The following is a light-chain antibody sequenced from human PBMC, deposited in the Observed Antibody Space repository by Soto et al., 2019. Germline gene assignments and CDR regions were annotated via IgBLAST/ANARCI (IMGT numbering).Light chain of an antibody. V-gene: IGLV2-14*01. CDR2: DVS. CDR1: SSDVGGYNY. Sequence: QSALTQPASVSGSPAQGITISCTGTSSDVGGYNYVSWYQQHPGKAPKLMIYDVSNRPSGVSNRFSGSKSGNTASLTISGLQAEDEADYYCSSYTRSSTFYVFGTGTKVTVL. CDR3: SSYTRSSTFYV. J-gene: IGLJ1*01.